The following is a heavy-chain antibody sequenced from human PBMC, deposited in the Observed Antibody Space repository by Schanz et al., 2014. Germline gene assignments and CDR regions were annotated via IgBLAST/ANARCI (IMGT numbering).Heavy chain of an antibody. CDR3: AKQHGVIQQVSDY. CDR1: GFTVSNSY. J-gene: IGHJ4*02. V-gene: IGHV3-66*04. D-gene: IGHD3-22*01. CDR2: IYSSGST. Sequence: EVQLVDSGGGLVQPGGSLRLSCAASGFTVSNSYIHWVRQAPGKGLEWVSTIYSSGSTYYADSVKGRFTISRDNAKNSLFLQMNSLRAEDTAVYYCAKQHGVIQQVSDYWGQGTLVPVSS.